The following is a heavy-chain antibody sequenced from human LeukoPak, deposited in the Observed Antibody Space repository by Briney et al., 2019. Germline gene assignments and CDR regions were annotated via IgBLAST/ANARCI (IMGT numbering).Heavy chain of an antibody. D-gene: IGHD1-26*01. Sequence: GGSLRLSCAASGFTFSSYDMHWVRQAPGKGLEWVTVISYDGSNKYYGDSVKGRFTISRDNSKNTLYLKMNSLRAEDTAVYYCAKEGSNGDFDYWGQGTLVAVSS. V-gene: IGHV3-30*18. J-gene: IGHJ4*02. CDR2: ISYDGSNK. CDR3: AKEGSNGDFDY. CDR1: GFTFSSYD.